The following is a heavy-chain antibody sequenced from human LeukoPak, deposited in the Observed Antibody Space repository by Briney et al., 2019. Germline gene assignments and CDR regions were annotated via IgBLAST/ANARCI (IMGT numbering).Heavy chain of an antibody. CDR1: GITLSDFW. V-gene: IGHV3-15*01. J-gene: IGHJ4*02. D-gene: IGHD5-24*01. CDR3: TRRSTI. CDR2: IKAKIHGETI. Sequence: GRSLRLSCAASGITLSDFWFSWVRQAPGKGLEWVARIKAKIHGETIDYAAPVRGRFIISRDDSRNTVYLQMNSLKFEDTAMYYCTRRSTIWGRGTRVTVSS.